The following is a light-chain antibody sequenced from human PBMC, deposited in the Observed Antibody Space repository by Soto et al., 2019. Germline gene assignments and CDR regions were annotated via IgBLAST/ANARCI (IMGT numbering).Light chain of an antibody. CDR1: QSVLYSSNSKNC. CDR3: QQYYSTSWT. J-gene: IGKJ1*01. CDR2: WAS. V-gene: IGKV4-1*01. Sequence: DIVMTQSPDSLAVSLGERATIKCKSSQSVLYSSNSKNCLSWYQQKPGQPPKLLISWASTRGSGVPDRFSGSGSGTDFPLTISSLQAEDVAVYYCQQYYSTSWTFGQGTKVEIK.